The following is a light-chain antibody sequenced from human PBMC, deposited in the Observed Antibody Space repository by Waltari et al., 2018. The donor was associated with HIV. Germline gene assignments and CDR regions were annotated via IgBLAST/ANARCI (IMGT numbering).Light chain of an antibody. CDR1: KLGDKY. CDR3: QAWDIITAGVV. V-gene: IGLV3-1*01. Sequence: SYELTQPPSVSVSPGQTASITCSGDKLGDKYASWYQQKPGQSPVLVIYQDTNRASGIPERFSGSNSGNTATLTISGTQATDDADYYCQAWDIITAGVVVGGGTKLTVL. CDR2: QDT. J-gene: IGLJ2*01.